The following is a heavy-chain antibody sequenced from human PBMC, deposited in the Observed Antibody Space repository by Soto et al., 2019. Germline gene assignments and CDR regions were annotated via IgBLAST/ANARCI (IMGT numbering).Heavy chain of an antibody. J-gene: IGHJ6*02. V-gene: IGHV3-33*01. D-gene: IGHD1-26*01. CDR3: ASDLVGASDSYGLDV. Sequence: GGSLRLSCAASGFTFSNYGMHWVRRAPGKGLEWVAIIWHDGNNKYYADSVRGRFIISRDNSKNRLYLQMNSLRAEDTAVYYCASDLVGASDSYGLDVWGQGTPVTVSS. CDR2: IWHDGNNK. CDR1: GFTFSNYG.